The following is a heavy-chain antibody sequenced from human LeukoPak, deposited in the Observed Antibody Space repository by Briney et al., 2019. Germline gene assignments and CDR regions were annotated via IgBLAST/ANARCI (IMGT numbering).Heavy chain of an antibody. CDR1: GGSISSGDYY. Sequence: SQTLSLTCTVSGGSISSGDYYWSWIRQPPGKGLEWIGSIYYSGSTYYNPSLKSRVTISVDTSKNQFSLRLSSVTAADTAVYYCARAPVDWQFYYGMDVWGQGTTVTVSS. D-gene: IGHD5-12*01. J-gene: IGHJ6*02. CDR3: ARAPVDWQFYYGMDV. V-gene: IGHV4-30-4*01. CDR2: IYYSGST.